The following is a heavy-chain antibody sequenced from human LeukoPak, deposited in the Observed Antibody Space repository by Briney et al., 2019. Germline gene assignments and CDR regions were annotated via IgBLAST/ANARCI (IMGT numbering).Heavy chain of an antibody. CDR2: TYYSGST. V-gene: IGHV4-59*01. D-gene: IGHD6-13*01. CDR3: ARGRSSSWYGGALDAFDI. Sequence: SETLSLTCTVSGGSISSYYWSWIRQPPGKGLEWIGYTYYSGSTNYNPSLKSRVTISVDTSKNQFSLKLSSVTAADTAVYYCARGRSSSWYGGALDAFDIWGQGTMVTVSS. CDR1: GGSISSYY. J-gene: IGHJ3*02.